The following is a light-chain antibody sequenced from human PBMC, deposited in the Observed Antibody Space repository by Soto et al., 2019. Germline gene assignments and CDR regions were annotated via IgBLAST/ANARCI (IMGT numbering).Light chain of an antibody. CDR3: QQYYNWPRT. V-gene: IGKV3-15*01. CDR1: QSVGST. Sequence: EIVLTQSPAAPSVSPGERATLSCWASQSVGSTLNWYQQKPGQAPRLLIYDTYSRATGIPARFSCSGSGTEFTLTINSLQAEDCAVYYCQQYYNWPRTFGQGTRLEIK. CDR2: DTY. J-gene: IGKJ5*01.